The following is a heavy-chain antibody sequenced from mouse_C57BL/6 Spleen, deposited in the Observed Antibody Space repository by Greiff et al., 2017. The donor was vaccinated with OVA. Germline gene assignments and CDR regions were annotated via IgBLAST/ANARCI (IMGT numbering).Heavy chain of an antibody. J-gene: IGHJ2*01. D-gene: IGHD2-5*01. CDR2: INPSSGYT. CDR1: GYTFTSYW. V-gene: IGHV1-7*01. CDR3: ASPKGYSNYYFDY. Sequence: QVQLKQSGAELAKPGASVKLSCKASGYTFTSYWMHWVKQRPGQGLEWIGYINPSSGYTKYNQKFKDKATLTADKSSSTAYMQLSSLTYDDSAVYYCASPKGYSNYYFDYWGQGTTLTVSS.